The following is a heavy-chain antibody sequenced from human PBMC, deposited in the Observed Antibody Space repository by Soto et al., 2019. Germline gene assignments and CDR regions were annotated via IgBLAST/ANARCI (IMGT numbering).Heavy chain of an antibody. CDR2: IYYSGST. CDR1: GGSISSGGYY. D-gene: IGHD6-25*01. J-gene: IGHJ4*02. Sequence: SETLSLTCTVSGGSISSGGYYWSWIRQHPGKGLEWIGYIYYSGSTYHNPSLKSRVTISVDTSKNQFSLKLRSVTAADTAVYYCARHEAGWYFDSWGQGTLVTVSS. V-gene: IGHV4-31*03. CDR3: ARHEAGWYFDS.